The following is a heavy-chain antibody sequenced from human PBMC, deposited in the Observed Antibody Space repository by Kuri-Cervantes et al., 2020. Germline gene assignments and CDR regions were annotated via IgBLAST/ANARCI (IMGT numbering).Heavy chain of an antibody. Sequence: SETLSLTCTVSGGSISSGDYYWSWIRQPPGKGLEWIGYIYYSGSTYYNPSLKSRVTISVDTSKNQFSLKLSSVTAADTAVYYCAKTETTTVTPLSYYYYMDVWGKGTTVTVSS. CDR2: IYYSGST. V-gene: IGHV4-30-4*02. D-gene: IGHD4-17*01. CDR1: GGSISSGDYY. J-gene: IGHJ6*03. CDR3: AKTETTTVTPLSYYYYMDV.